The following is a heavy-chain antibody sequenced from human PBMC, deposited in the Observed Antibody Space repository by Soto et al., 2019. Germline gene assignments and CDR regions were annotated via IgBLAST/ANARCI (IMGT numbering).Heavy chain of an antibody. CDR2: IRSKANSYAT. V-gene: IGHV3-73*01. Sequence: VGSLRLSCAAFGFTFSGSAMHWVRQASGKGLEWVGRIRSKANSYATAYAASVKGRFTISRDDSKNTAYLQMNSLKTEDTAVYYCTRDYDFWSGYYALEDDAFDIWGQGTMVTVSS. CDR3: TRDYDFWSGYYALEDDAFDI. J-gene: IGHJ3*02. CDR1: GFTFSGSA. D-gene: IGHD3-3*01.